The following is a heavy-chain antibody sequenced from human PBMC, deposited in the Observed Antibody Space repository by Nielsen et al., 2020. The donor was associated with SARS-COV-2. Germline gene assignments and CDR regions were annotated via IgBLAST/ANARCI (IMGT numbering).Heavy chain of an antibody. D-gene: IGHD6-13*01. Sequence: GSLRLSCTVSGGSISSSSYYWSWIRQPPGKGLEWIGHIFNTGSTSYNPSLRSRVTILVDTSKNHFSLKLTSVTAADTAVYYCARDRWQQLVPTYWGQGTLVTVSS. CDR2: IFNTGST. J-gene: IGHJ4*02. CDR1: GGSISSSSYY. CDR3: ARDRWQQLVPTY. V-gene: IGHV4-61*03.